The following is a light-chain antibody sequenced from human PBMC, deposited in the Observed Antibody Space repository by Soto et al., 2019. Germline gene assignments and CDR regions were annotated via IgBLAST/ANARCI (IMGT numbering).Light chain of an antibody. CDR3: HHYGSSPWT. CDR1: QSVSSSY. CDR2: GPS. J-gene: IGKJ1*01. Sequence: EIVLTQSPGTLSLSPGERATLSCRASQSVSSSYLAWYQQKPGQAPRLLISGPSSRAAGIPDRFSGSGSGTDFTLSNSTLEPEDLAVYYCHHYGSSPWTFGQGTKVEIK. V-gene: IGKV3-20*01.